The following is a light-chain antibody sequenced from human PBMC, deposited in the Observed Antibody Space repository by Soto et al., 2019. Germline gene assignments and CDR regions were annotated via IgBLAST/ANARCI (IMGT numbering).Light chain of an antibody. CDR2: SNN. V-gene: IGLV1-40*01. J-gene: IGLJ2*01. CDR1: SSNIGAGHD. Sequence: QSVLTQPPSVSGAPGQRVTISCTGSSSNIGAGHDVHWYQQLPGTAPKLLIYSNNQRPSGVPDRFSGSKSGTSASLAISGLQSEDEADYYCAAWDDSLNGVVFGGGTKLTVL. CDR3: AAWDDSLNGVV.